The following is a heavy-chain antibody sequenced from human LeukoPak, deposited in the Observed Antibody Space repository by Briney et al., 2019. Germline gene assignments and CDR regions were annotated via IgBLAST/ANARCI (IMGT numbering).Heavy chain of an antibody. CDR2: ISYDGSNK. CDR3: ARAGRGVTLHTDY. V-gene: IGHV3-30*04. J-gene: IGHJ4*02. CDR1: GFTFSSYA. Sequence: GGSLRLSCAASGFTFSSYAMHWVRQAPGKGLEWVAVISYDGSNKYYADSVKGRFTISRDNSKNTLYLQMNSLRAEDTAVYYCARAGRGVTLHTDYWGQGTLVTVSS. D-gene: IGHD3-10*01.